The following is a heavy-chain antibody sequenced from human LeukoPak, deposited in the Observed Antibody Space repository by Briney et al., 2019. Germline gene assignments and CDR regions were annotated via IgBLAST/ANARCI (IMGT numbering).Heavy chain of an antibody. J-gene: IGHJ3*02. CDR1: GGSISSGGYY. V-gene: IGHV4-31*03. CDR2: IYYSGST. D-gene: IGHD3-3*01. CDR3: ARTNGEYYDFWSGLYGDAFDI. Sequence: PSQTLSLTCTVSGGSISSGGYYWSWIRQHPGKGLEWIVYIYYSGSTYYNPSLKSRVTISVDTSKNQFSLKLSSVTAADTAVYYCARTNGEYYDFWSGLYGDAFDIWGQGTMVTVSS.